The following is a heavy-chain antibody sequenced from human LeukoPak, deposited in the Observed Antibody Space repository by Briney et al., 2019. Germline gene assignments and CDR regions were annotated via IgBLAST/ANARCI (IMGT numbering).Heavy chain of an antibody. V-gene: IGHV4-4*02. J-gene: IGHJ4*02. Sequence: SGTLSLTRAVSGGSISSSNWWSWVRQPPGKGLEWIGEIYHSGSTNYNPSLKSRVTISVDKSKNQFSLKRSSVTAADTAVYYCASEGGPAARRWFDYWGQGTLVTVSS. CDR2: IYHSGST. CDR1: GGSISSSNW. CDR3: ASEGGPAARRWFDY. D-gene: IGHD2-2*01.